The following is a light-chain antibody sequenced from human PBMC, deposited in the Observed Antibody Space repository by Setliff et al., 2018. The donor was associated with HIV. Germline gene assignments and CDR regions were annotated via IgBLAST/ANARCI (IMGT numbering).Light chain of an antibody. CDR2: EVS. V-gene: IGLV2-14*01. Sequence: QSVLTQPASVSGSPGQSITISCSGTSSDVGGYDFVSWFQHHPGKAPKLLIFEVSYRASGTSARFSGSKSGNTASLTISGLQAEDEADYYCSSYTARSTLVFGGGAK. CDR1: SSDVGGYDF. CDR3: SSYTARSTLV. J-gene: IGLJ3*02.